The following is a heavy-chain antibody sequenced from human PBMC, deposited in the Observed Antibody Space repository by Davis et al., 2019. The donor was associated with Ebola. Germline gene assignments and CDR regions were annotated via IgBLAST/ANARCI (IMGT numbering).Heavy chain of an antibody. V-gene: IGHV1-69*13. Sequence: SVKVSCKASGGTFSTYAISWVRQAPGQGLEWMGGIIPIYGTSNYAQKFQGRVTITADESTGTAYMELSSLRSEDTAVFYCARDQVVGTTAGRSLVDYWGQGTLVTVSS. CDR3: ARDQVVGTTAGRSLVDY. D-gene: IGHD1-7*01. CDR1: GGTFSTYA. J-gene: IGHJ4*02. CDR2: IIPIYGTS.